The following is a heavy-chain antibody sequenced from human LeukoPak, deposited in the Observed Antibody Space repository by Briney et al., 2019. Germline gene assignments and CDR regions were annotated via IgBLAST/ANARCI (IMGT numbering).Heavy chain of an antibody. Sequence: SETLSLTCTDSGGPISSYYWSWIRQPPGKGLEWIGYIYYSGSTNYNPSLKSRVTISVDTSKNQFSLKLSSVTAADTAVYYCARERGYSGYDSFYYFDYWGQGTLVTVSS. J-gene: IGHJ4*02. CDR1: GGPISSYY. CDR2: IYYSGST. D-gene: IGHD5-12*01. CDR3: ARERGYSGYDSFYYFDY. V-gene: IGHV4-59*01.